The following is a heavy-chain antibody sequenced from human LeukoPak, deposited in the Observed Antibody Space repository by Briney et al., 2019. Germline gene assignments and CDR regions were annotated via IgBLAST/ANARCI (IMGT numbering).Heavy chain of an antibody. D-gene: IGHD2-15*01. Sequence: GASVKVSCKASGYTFTGYYMHWVRQAPGQGLEWMGWINPNSGGTDYAQKLQGRVTMTRDTSISTAYMALSSLRSDDTAVYYCARVRSVVGGTIGYWGQGTLVMVSS. CDR1: GYTFTGYY. CDR3: ARVRSVVGGTIGY. CDR2: INPNSGGT. J-gene: IGHJ4*02. V-gene: IGHV1-2*02.